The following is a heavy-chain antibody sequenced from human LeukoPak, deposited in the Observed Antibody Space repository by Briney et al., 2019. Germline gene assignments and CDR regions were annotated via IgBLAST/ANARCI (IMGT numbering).Heavy chain of an antibody. CDR1: GFTFTGHY. D-gene: IGHD2-21*02. J-gene: IGHJ4*01. CDR2: INPNSGAT. CDR3: ARKLGGAQCGGDCFFDH. Sequence: ASVKVSCKASGFTFTGHYLHWVRQAPGQGLAWMGWINPNSGATNYAQKFQGRVTMTRDTSISTAYMEMSRLRSDDTAVYYCARKLGGAQCGGDCFFDHWGQGTRVAVSS. V-gene: IGHV1-2*02.